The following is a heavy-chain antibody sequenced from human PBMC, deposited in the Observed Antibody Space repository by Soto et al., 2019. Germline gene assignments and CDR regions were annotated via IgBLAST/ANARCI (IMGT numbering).Heavy chain of an antibody. Sequence: EVQLVESAGGLVKPGGSLRLSCVASGFSFNEAWMNWVRQATGEGLEWVGRIKTSAGGGATDYAAPVQGRFTISRDDSKNALYLHMNSLRTEDTAIYYCTTGSVEGIWGQGTTVTVSS. V-gene: IGHV3-15*07. CDR3: TTGSVEGI. J-gene: IGHJ6*02. CDR2: IKTSAGGGAT. D-gene: IGHD2-15*01. CDR1: GFSFNEAW.